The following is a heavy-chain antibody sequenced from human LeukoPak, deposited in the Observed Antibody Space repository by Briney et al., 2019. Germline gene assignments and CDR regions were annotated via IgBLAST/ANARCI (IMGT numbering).Heavy chain of an antibody. Sequence: SETLSLTCAVYGGSFSGYYWTWIRQTPEKGLEWIGEMNPSGSTNYNPSLKSRVTISVDTSKNQFSLELSSVTAADMAVYYCARGRQDVTMIVVVMTAVSYYLDVWGKGTTVTVS. CDR1: GGSFSGYY. CDR2: MNPSGST. CDR3: ARGRQDVTMIVVVMTAVSYYLDV. D-gene: IGHD3-22*01. V-gene: IGHV4-34*01. J-gene: IGHJ6*03.